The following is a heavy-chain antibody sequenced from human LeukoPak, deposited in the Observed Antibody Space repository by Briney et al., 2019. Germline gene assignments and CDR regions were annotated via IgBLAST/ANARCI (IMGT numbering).Heavy chain of an antibody. CDR2: MNPNSGNT. D-gene: IGHD4-17*01. CDR1: GYTFTSYD. J-gene: IGHJ6*02. CDR3: ASGYDYYYYYGMDV. V-gene: IGHV1-8*01. Sequence: ASVKVSCKASGYTFTSYDINWVRQATGQGLEWMGWMNPNSGNTGYAQKFQGRVTMTRNTSISTAHMELSSLRSEDTAVYYCASGYDYYYYYGMDVWGQGTTVTVSS.